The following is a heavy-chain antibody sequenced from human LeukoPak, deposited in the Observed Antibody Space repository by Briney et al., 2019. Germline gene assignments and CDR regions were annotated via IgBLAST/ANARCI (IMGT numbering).Heavy chain of an antibody. CDR1: GGSISSHY. J-gene: IGHJ4*02. CDR2: IYYSGST. CDR3: ARLTRLSTSPDRYYLDY. V-gene: IGHV4-59*08. D-gene: IGHD6-6*01. Sequence: SETLSLTCTVSGGSISSHYWSWIRQPPGKGLEWIGYIYYSGSTNYNPSLKSRVTISVDTSKNQFSLKLSSVTAADSAVYYCARLTRLSTSPDRYYLDYWGQGTLVTVSS.